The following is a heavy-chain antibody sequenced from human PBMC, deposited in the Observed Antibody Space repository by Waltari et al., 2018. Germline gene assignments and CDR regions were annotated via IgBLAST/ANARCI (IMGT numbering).Heavy chain of an antibody. D-gene: IGHD3-10*01. V-gene: IGHV4-59*01. CDR1: GGYISSYY. Sequence: QVQLQESGPGLVKPSATLSLTCTVPGGYISSYYWSWIRQPPGKGLEWIGYIYYSGSTNYNPSLKSRVTISVDTSKNQFSLKLSSVTAADTAVYYCATMVRGIWFDPWGQGTLVTVSS. CDR3: ATMVRGIWFDP. J-gene: IGHJ5*02. CDR2: IYYSGST.